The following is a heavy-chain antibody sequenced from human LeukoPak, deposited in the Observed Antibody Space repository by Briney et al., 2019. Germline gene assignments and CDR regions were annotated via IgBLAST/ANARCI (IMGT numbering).Heavy chain of an antibody. V-gene: IGHV3-15*05. CDR1: GFDFINAW. CDR3: ATAGNYRFDY. D-gene: IGHD1-7*01. CDR2: IKSKPDCGTT. J-gene: IGHJ4*02. Sequence: PGGSLRLSRAASGFDFINAWMSWVRQAPGKGLEWVGRIKSKPDCGTTDYAAPVKGRFSISRDNAKNTLYLQMNSLRAEDTAVYYCATAGNYRFDYWGQGTLVTVSS.